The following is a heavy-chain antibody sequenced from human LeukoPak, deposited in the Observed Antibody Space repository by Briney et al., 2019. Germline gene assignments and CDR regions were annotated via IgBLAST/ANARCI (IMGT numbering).Heavy chain of an antibody. D-gene: IGHD2-15*01. V-gene: IGHV1-69*01. CDR1: GGTFSSYA. J-gene: IGHJ5*02. CDR2: IIPIFGTA. Sequence: SVKGSCKASGGTFSSYAISWVRQAPGEGLEWMGGIIPIFGTANYAQQCQGRVTITADDSTSTAYMELSSLRSEDTAVYYCARDTLGYCSGGSCYGWFDPWGQGTLVTVSS. CDR3: ARDTLGYCSGGSCYGWFDP.